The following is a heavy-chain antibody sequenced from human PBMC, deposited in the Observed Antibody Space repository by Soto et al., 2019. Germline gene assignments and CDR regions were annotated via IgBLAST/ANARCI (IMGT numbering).Heavy chain of an antibody. CDR2: ISAYNGNT. CDR3: ARDSSGVPASKVGGMDV. Sequence: ASVKVSCKASGYTFTSNGISWVRQAPGQGLEWMGWISAYNGNTNYAQKLQGRVTMTTDTSTSTAYMELRSLRSDDTAVYYCARDSSGVPASKVGGMDVWGQGTTVTVSS. CDR1: GYTFTSNG. J-gene: IGHJ6*02. D-gene: IGHD2-2*01. V-gene: IGHV1-18*01.